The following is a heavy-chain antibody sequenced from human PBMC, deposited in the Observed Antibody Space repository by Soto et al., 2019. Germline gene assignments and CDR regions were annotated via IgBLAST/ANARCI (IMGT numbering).Heavy chain of an antibody. Sequence: QVQLVQSGAEVKKPGASVKVSCKASGYTFTSYYMHWVRQAPGQGLEWMGIINPSGGSTSYAQKFLGIVTMTTDTSTSTVYMELRSLSSEDTAVYYCAREKTAMVRGVMNDYWGQGTLVTVSS. D-gene: IGHD3-10*01. V-gene: IGHV1-46*03. CDR3: AREKTAMVRGVMNDY. CDR2: INPSGGST. J-gene: IGHJ4*02. CDR1: GYTFTSYY.